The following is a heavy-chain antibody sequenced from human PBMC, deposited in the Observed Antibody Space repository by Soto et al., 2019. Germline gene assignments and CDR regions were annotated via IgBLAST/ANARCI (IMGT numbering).Heavy chain of an antibody. CDR2: FDPEDGET. V-gene: IGHV1-24*01. J-gene: IGHJ4*02. CDR3: TTGIGGDGYFDY. D-gene: IGHD3-16*01. CDR1: GYTLTELS. Sequence: ASVKVSCKVSGYTLTELSMHWVRQAPGKGLEWMGGFDPEDGETIYAQKFQGRVTMTEDTSTDTAYMELSSLRSEDTAVYYCTTGIGGDGYFDYWGQGTLVTVSS.